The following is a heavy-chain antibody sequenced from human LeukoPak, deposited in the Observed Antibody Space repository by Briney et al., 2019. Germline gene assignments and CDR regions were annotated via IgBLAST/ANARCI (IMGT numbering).Heavy chain of an antibody. CDR1: GGTFSSYA. Sequence: AASVKVSCKASGGTFSSYAISWVRQAPGQGLEWMGGVISIFGTANYAQKFQGRVTITADESTSTAYMELSSLRSEDTAVYYCARGEYQLPKYYYYGMDVWGKGTTVTVSS. D-gene: IGHD2-2*01. CDR2: VISIFGTA. J-gene: IGHJ6*04. V-gene: IGHV1-69*01. CDR3: ARGEYQLPKYYYYGMDV.